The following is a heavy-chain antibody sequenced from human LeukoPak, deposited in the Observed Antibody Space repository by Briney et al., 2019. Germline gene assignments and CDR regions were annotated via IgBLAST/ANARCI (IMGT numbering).Heavy chain of an antibody. V-gene: IGHV3-23*01. CDR3: ARREGVAAVATGSVVS. Sequence: GGSLRLSCAASGFTFSSYAMSWVRHAPGKGLEWVSAISGSGGSTYYVDSVKGRFTISRDNSKNTLYLQMDDLRAEDTAVYYCARREGVAAVATGSVVSWGQGTLVTVS. J-gene: IGHJ5*01. CDR1: GFTFSSYA. CDR2: ISGSGGST. D-gene: IGHD6-13*01.